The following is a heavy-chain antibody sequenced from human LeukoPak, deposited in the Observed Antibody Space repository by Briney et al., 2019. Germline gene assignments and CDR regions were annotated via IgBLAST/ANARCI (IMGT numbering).Heavy chain of an antibody. J-gene: IGHJ4*02. CDR2: IKKDGSEQ. V-gene: IGHV3-7*01. D-gene: IGHD6-6*01. CDR3: ARDVSAEYGSSSGIHLDS. CDR1: GFTFSNYW. Sequence: GGSLRLSCAASGFTFSNYWMTWVRQAPGKGLEWVANIKKDGSEQNSANSVKGRFTISRDNAKNSLFLQMNSLRADDTAVYYCARDVSAEYGSSSGIHLDSWGQGALVSVSS.